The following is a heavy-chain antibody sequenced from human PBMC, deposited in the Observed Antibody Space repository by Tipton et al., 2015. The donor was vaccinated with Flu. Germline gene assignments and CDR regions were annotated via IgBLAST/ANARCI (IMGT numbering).Heavy chain of an antibody. V-gene: IGHV3-33*08. J-gene: IGHJ4*02. Sequence: SLRLSCAASGFTFSSYGMHWVRQAPGKGLEWVAVIWYDGSNKYYADSVKGRFTISRDNSKNTLYLQMNSLRAEDTAVYYCARDTQGIWSGYSFDYWGQGTLVTVSS. CDR3: ARDTQGIWSGYSFDY. CDR2: IWYDGSNK. CDR1: GFTFSSYG. D-gene: IGHD3-3*01.